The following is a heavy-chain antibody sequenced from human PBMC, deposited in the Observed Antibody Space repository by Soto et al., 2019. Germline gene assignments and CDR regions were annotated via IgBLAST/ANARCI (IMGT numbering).Heavy chain of an antibody. CDR3: ARGIGYCSSTSCPSAYYYYYMDV. J-gene: IGHJ6*03. D-gene: IGHD2-2*01. Sequence: ASVKVSCKASGYTFTSYDINWVRQATGQGLEWMGWMNPNSGNTGYAQKFQGRVTMTRNTSISTAYMELSSLRSEDTAVYYCARGIGYCSSTSCPSAYYYYYMDVWGKGTTVTVSS. V-gene: IGHV1-8*01. CDR2: MNPNSGNT. CDR1: GYTFTSYD.